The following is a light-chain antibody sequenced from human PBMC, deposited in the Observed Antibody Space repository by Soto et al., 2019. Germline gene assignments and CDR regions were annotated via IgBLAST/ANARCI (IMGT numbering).Light chain of an antibody. CDR1: QSVSNY. Sequence: EIVLTQSPATLSLSPGERATLSCRASQSVSNYLGWYQQKPGQAPRLLIYDVFNRAPGIPARFSGRGSGTDFTLTIGTLEPEDFAVYYCQQRSAWPLTFGQGTRLEIK. CDR3: QQRSAWPLT. J-gene: IGKJ5*01. V-gene: IGKV3-11*01. CDR2: DVF.